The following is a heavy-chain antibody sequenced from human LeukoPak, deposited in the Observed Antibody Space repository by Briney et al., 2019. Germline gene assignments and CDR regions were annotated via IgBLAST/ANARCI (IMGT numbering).Heavy chain of an antibody. CDR1: GFTFSSYW. D-gene: IGHD1-26*01. CDR3: ARGSSWELLAFDY. Sequence: GGSLRLSCAASGFTFSSYWMSWVRQAPGKGLEWVANIKQEGSEKYYVDSVRGRFTISRDNAKNSLYLQMNSLRAEDTAVYYCARGSSWELLAFDYGGQGTLVTVSS. J-gene: IGHJ4*02. V-gene: IGHV3-7*01. CDR2: IKQEGSEK.